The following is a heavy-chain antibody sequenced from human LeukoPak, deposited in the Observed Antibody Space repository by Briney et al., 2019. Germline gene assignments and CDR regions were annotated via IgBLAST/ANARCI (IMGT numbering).Heavy chain of an antibody. CDR1: GGSISSGDYY. V-gene: IGHV4-30-4*01. Sequence: SQTLSLTCTVSGGSISSGDYYWSWIRQPPGKGLEWIGYIYYSGSTYYNPSLKSRVTISVDTSKNQFSLKLSSVTAADTAVYYCASHPIQLWLGVDYWGQGTLVTVSS. D-gene: IGHD5-18*01. CDR2: IYYSGST. J-gene: IGHJ4*02. CDR3: ASHPIQLWLGVDY.